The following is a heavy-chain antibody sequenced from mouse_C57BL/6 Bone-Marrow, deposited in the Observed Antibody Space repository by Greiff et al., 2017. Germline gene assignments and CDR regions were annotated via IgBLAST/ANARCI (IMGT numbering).Heavy chain of an antibody. Sequence: QVQLQQPGAELVKPGASVKMSCKASGYTFPSYWITWVKQRPGQGLEWIGDIYPGSGSTNYNEKFKSKATLTVDTSSSTAYMQLSSLTSEDSAVYDCAREEGLLPAMDYWGQGTSVTVSS. CDR3: AREEGLLPAMDY. CDR1: GYTFPSYW. J-gene: IGHJ4*01. V-gene: IGHV1-55*01. CDR2: IYPGSGST. D-gene: IGHD2-3*01.